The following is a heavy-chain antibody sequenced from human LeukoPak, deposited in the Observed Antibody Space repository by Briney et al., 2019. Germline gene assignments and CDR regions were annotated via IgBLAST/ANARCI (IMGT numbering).Heavy chain of an antibody. D-gene: IGHD6-19*01. Sequence: GGSLRLSCAASGFTFRRYVLSWVRQARGKGLEWVSLMSGSGYTADYADSVKGRFTISRDNSKNTLYLQMNSLNAEDTALYYCAKHSRTSVWSFDSWGQGTLVTVSS. V-gene: IGHV3-23*01. J-gene: IGHJ4*02. CDR1: GFTFRRYV. CDR2: MSGSGYTA. CDR3: AKHSRTSVWSFDS.